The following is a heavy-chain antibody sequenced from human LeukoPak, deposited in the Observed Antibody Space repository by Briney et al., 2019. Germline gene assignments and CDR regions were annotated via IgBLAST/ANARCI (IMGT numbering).Heavy chain of an antibody. J-gene: IGHJ6*02. CDR1: GGSISSGGYY. Sequence: PSQTLSLTCTVSGGSISSGGYYWSWIRQHPGTGLEWIGYIYYSGSTYYNPSLKSRVTISVDTSKNQFSLKLSSVTAADTAVYYCARYPTPPGSGSYYTYYYGMDVWGQGTTVTVSS. V-gene: IGHV4-31*03. CDR3: ARYPTPPGSGSYYTYYYGMDV. D-gene: IGHD3-10*01. CDR2: IYYSGST.